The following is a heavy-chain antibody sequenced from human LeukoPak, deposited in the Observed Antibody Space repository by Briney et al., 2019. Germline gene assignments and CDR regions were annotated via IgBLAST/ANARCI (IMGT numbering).Heavy chain of an antibody. CDR2: TNPNSGGT. CDR3: ARVLKMITFGGVRGDAFDI. J-gene: IGHJ3*02. V-gene: IGHV1-2*02. CDR1: GYTFTGYY. D-gene: IGHD3-16*01. Sequence: ASVKVSCKASGYTFTGYYMHWVRQAPGQGLEWMGWTNPNSGGTNYAQKFQGRVTITRDTSISTAYMELSRLRSDDTAVYYCARVLKMITFGGVRGDAFDIWGQGTMVTVSS.